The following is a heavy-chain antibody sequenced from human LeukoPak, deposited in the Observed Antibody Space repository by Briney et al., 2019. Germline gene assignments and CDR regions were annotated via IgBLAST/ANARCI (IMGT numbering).Heavy chain of an antibody. CDR2: INPNSGDT. D-gene: IGHD2-2*01. J-gene: IGHJ4*02. Sequence: GASVKVSCKASGYTFTDYYLHWVRQAPGQGFEWMGWINPNSGDTNYAQKFQGRVTMTRDTSISTAHMEMSRLRSDDTAVYYCARANFLYCSSTTCLIDYWGQGTLVTVSS. CDR3: ARANFLYCSSTTCLIDY. CDR1: GYTFTDYY. V-gene: IGHV1-2*02.